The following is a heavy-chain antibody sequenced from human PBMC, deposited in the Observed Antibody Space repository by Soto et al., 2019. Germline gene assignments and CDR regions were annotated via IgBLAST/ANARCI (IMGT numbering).Heavy chain of an antibody. D-gene: IGHD3-3*01. J-gene: IGHJ3*02. V-gene: IGHV1-46*03. CDR1: GYTFTSYY. Sequence: SLKRSCKSSGYTFTSYYIHWVRQAPGQGLEWMGIINPSGGSTSYAQKFQGRVTMTRDTSTSTVYMELSSLRSEDTAVYYCARVLNYDFWSGYQIDDAFDIWGQGTMVTVSS. CDR2: INPSGGST. CDR3: ARVLNYDFWSGYQIDDAFDI.